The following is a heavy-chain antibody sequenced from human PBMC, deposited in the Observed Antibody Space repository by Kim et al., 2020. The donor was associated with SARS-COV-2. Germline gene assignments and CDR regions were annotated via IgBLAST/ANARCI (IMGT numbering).Heavy chain of an antibody. CDR3: ARDIVRGSLIVVVVAATYGMDV. CDR1: GFTFSSYA. CDR2: ISYDGSNK. D-gene: IGHD2-15*01. Sequence: GGSLRLSRAASGFTFSSYAMHWVRQAPGKGLEWVAVISYDGSNKYYADSVKGRFTISRDNSKNTLYLQMNSLRAEDTAVYYCARDIVRGSLIVVVVAATYGMDVWGQGTTVTVSS. J-gene: IGHJ6*02. V-gene: IGHV3-30-3*01.